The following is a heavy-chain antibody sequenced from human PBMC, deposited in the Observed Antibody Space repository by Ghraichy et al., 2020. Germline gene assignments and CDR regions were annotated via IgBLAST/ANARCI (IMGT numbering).Heavy chain of an antibody. CDR3: ARQFGAYNSGWGPFDI. D-gene: IGHD6-19*01. V-gene: IGHV4-38-2*01. CDR2: IYHSGNT. Sequence: SETLSLTCAVSGYSISGGHYWGWIRQPPGKGLEWIGSIYHSGNTYYNPSLKSRLTISIDTSKNQFSLKLSSVTAADTAVYYCARQFGAYNSGWGPFDIWGQGTLVTVSS. J-gene: IGHJ4*02. CDR1: GYSISGGHY.